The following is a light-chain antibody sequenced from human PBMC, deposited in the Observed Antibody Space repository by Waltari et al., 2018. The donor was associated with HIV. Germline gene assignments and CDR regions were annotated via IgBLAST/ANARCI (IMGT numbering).Light chain of an antibody. CDR2: GDT. J-gene: IGLJ1*01. CDR1: RIGSKS. CDR3: QVWDKNTGI. V-gene: IGLV3-9*01. Sequence: SYELTPPLSVSVALGQTAKVPCGGDRIGSKSVQWYQQKPGHAPVLVIYGDTNRPSGIPERFSGSNSGNTATLSISSAQAGDEADYYCQVWDKNTGIFGTGTKVTVL.